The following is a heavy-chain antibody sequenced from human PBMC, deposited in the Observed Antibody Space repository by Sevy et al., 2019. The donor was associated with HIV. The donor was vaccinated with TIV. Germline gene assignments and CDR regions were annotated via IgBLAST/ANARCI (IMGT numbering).Heavy chain of an antibody. Sequence: GGSLRLSCTASGFTFSDYYMTWIRQAPGKGLEWVSYISVSGTTIDYADSVKGRFTISRDNAKKSLYLQMKSLRDDDTAVYYCARAAGWLDPWGQGTLVTVSS. V-gene: IGHV3-11*01. CDR3: ARAAGWLDP. CDR1: GFTFSDYY. CDR2: ISVSGTTI. J-gene: IGHJ5*02.